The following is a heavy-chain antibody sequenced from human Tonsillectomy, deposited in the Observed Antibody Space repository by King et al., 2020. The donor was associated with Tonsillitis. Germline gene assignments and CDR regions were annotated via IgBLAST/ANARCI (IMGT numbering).Heavy chain of an antibody. D-gene: IGHD1-26*01. CDR1: GFTFSSYW. CDR2: MNQDGREQ. CDR3: AREDFIGVGGIAI. V-gene: IGHV3-7*03. Sequence: EVQLVESGGGLVQPGGSLRLSCAASGFTFSSYWVNWVRQAPGKGLGWVANMNQDGREQYYVDFVKGRFTISRDNAKNSLYLQMNSLRAEDTAVYYCAREDFIGVGGIAIWGQGTMVTVSS. J-gene: IGHJ3*02.